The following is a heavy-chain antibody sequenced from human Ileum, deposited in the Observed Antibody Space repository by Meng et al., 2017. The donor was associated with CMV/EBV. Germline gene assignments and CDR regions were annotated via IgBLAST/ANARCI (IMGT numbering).Heavy chain of an antibody. CDR2: IDKSGAKT. Sequence: GESLKIPCAASGFTFSDYYMSWVRQAPGKGLEWVSYIDKSGAKTNYADSVKGRFSISRDNAKNSLSLQMNSLRAEDTAVYYCFRSASRDPHWGQGTLVTVSS. CDR1: GFTFSDYY. V-gene: IGHV3-11*01. CDR3: FRSASRDPH. J-gene: IGHJ4*02.